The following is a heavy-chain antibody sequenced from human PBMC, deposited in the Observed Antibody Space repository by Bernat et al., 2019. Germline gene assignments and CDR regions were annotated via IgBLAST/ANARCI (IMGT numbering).Heavy chain of an antibody. V-gene: IGHV2-5*02. CDR1: GFSLSTSGVG. Sequence: QITLKESGPTLVKPTQTLTLTCTFSGFSLSTSGVGVGWIRQPPGKALEWLALIYWDDDKRYSPSLKSRLTITKDTSKNQVVLTMTNMDPVDTATYFCAHRGIAAAVILFDTGGKGTLATVPP. CDR2: IYWDDDK. J-gene: IGHJ5*02. CDR3: AHRGIAAAVILFDT. D-gene: IGHD6-13*01.